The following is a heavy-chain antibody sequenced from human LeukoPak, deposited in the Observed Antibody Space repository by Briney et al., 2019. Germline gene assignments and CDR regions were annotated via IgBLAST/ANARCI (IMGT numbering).Heavy chain of an antibody. CDR2: ISGSGGST. J-gene: IGHJ4*02. Sequence: GGSLRLSCAASGFTFSSYAVSWVRQAPGKGLEWVSAISGSGGSTYYADSVKGRFTISRDNSKNTLYLQMNSLRAEDTAVYYCAKGYCSSTSCPGWGYWGQGTLVTVSS. CDR3: AKGYCSSTSCPGWGY. CDR1: GFTFSSYA. D-gene: IGHD2-2*01. V-gene: IGHV3-23*01.